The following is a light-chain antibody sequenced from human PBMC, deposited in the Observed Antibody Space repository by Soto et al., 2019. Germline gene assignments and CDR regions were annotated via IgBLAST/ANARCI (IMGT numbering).Light chain of an antibody. J-gene: IGKJ1*01. CDR2: GAS. Sequence: DIVMTQSTAPLSVSPGGRATLSCTASQSISDTLAWYQQKPGQAPRLLIHGASTRAPGFPARFSGSGSGTDCTLTISSLQSEDVAVYYCQQYDNWPWTLGQGTKVDIK. V-gene: IGKV3-15*01. CDR3: QQYDNWPWT. CDR1: QSISDT.